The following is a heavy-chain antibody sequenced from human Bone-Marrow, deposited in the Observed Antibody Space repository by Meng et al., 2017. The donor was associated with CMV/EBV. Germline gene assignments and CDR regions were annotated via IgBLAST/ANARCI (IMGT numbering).Heavy chain of an antibody. D-gene: IGHD5-24*01. CDR1: GFTFSSYA. J-gene: IGHJ4*02. CDR3: ARDYLRWLLSAFDY. CDR2: ISYDGSNK. Sequence: GGSLRLSCAASGFTFSSYAMHWVRQAPGKGLEWVAVISYDGSNKYYADSVKGLFTISRDNSKNTLYLQMNSLRAEDTAVYYCARDYLRWLLSAFDYWGQGTLVTVSS. V-gene: IGHV3-30-3*01.